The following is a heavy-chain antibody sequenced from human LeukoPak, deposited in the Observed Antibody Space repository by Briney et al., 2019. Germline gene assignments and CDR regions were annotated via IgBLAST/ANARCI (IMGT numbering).Heavy chain of an antibody. Sequence: SETLSLTCTVSGYSISSGYYWGWIRQPPGKGLEWIGSIYHSGSTYYNPSLKSRVTISVDTSKNQLSLKLSSVTAADTAVYYCARYGGLDWYFDLWGRGTLVTVSS. CDR2: IYHSGST. V-gene: IGHV4-38-2*02. CDR1: GYSISSGYY. D-gene: IGHD4-23*01. CDR3: ARYGGLDWYFDL. J-gene: IGHJ2*01.